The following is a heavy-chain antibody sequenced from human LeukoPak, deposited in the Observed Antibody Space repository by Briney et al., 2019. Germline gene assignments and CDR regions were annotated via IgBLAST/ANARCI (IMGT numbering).Heavy chain of an antibody. D-gene: IGHD3-10*01. J-gene: IGHJ5*02. CDR1: GGSISSSSYY. CDR3: ASPAMARGVLSKTNWFDP. Sequence: SETLSLTCTVSGGSISSSSYYWSWIRQPPGKGLEWIGEINHSGSTNYNPSLKSRVTIPVDTSKNQFSLKLSSVTAADTAVYYCASPAMARGVLSKTNWFDPWGQGTLVTVSS. CDR2: INHSGST. V-gene: IGHV4-39*07.